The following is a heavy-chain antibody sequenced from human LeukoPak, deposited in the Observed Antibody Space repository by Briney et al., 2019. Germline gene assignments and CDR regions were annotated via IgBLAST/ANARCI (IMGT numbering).Heavy chain of an antibody. Sequence: SVKVSCKASGGTFSSYAISWVRQAPGQGLEWMGGIIPIFGTANYAQKFQGRVTITADKSTSTAYMELSSLRSEDTAVYYCARAHVLTGYSSGWSILYWGQGTLVTVSS. CDR3: ARAHVLTGYSSGWSILY. CDR1: GGTFSSYA. J-gene: IGHJ4*02. V-gene: IGHV1-69*06. D-gene: IGHD6-19*01. CDR2: IIPIFGTA.